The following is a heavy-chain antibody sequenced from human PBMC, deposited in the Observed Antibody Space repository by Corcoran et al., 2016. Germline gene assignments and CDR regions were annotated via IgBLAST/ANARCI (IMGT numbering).Heavy chain of an antibody. J-gene: IGHJ4*02. CDR1: GFTFSSYG. CDR2: IWYDGSNK. CDR3: ARDPSAFTTRLFDY. Sequence: QVQLVESGGGVVQPGRSLRLSCAASGFTFSSYGMHWVRQAPGKGLEWVAVIWYDGSNKYYADSVKGRFTISRDNSKNTLYLQRNSLRAEDTAVYYCARDPSAFTTRLFDYWGQGTLVTVSS. V-gene: IGHV3-33*01. D-gene: IGHD3-22*01.